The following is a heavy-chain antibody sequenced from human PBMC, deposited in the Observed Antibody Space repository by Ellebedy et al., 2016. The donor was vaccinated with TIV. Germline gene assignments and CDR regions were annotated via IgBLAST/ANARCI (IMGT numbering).Heavy chain of an antibody. D-gene: IGHD3-10*01. CDR3: ARLLGEMGNYHGMDV. CDR2: ISDDGGST. J-gene: IGHJ6*02. V-gene: IGHV3-64*04. Sequence: GESLKISCSAFGITFSSHAMHWVRQAPGKGLQYVSTISDDGGSTYYADSVKGRFTISRDNSKNTVDLQMNSLRGEDTAVYYCARLLGEMGNYHGMDVWGQGTTVTVSS. CDR1: GITFSSHA.